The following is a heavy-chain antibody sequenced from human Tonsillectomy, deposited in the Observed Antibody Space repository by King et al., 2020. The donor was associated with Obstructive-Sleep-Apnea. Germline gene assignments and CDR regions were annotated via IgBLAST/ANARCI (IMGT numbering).Heavy chain of an antibody. J-gene: IGHJ5*02. V-gene: IGHV4-39*07. CDR2: IYYSGDT. CDR3: ARGILTTGWTNEHWFDP. CDR1: GGSLTSGSYY. D-gene: IGHD6-19*01. Sequence: QLQESGPGLVKPSETLSLTCTVSGGSLTSGSYYWGWIRQSPGPGLEWIGNIYYSGDTYYNPSLKSRVTISVDTSKNQFSLKLNSMTAADTAFYYCARGILTTGWTNEHWFDPWGQGILVTVSS.